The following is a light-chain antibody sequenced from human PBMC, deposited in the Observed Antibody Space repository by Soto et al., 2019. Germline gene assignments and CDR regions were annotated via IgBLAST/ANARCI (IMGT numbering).Light chain of an antibody. CDR3: QQYNSYSPPWT. CDR1: QSISSW. V-gene: IGKV1-5*03. J-gene: IGKJ1*01. CDR2: KAS. Sequence: DIQMTQSPSTLSASVGDRVTITCRASQSISSWLAWYQQKPGKAPKLLIYKASSLESGVPSRFSASGSGTEFTLTISSVQSDDFATYYCQQYNSYSPPWTFGQGTKVEIK.